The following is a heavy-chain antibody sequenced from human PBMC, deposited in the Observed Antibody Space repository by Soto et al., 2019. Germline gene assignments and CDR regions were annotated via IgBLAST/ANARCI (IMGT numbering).Heavy chain of an antibody. CDR1: GGSISSSSYY. CDR3: ARHGLDLFDP. CDR2: IYYSGST. D-gene: IGHD2-21*01. Sequence: SETLSLTCTVSGGSISSSSYYWGWIRQPPGKGLEWIGSIYYSGSTYYNPSLKSRVTISVDTSKNQFSLKLSSVTAADTAVYYCARHGLDLFDPWGQGTLVTVSS. J-gene: IGHJ5*02. V-gene: IGHV4-39*01.